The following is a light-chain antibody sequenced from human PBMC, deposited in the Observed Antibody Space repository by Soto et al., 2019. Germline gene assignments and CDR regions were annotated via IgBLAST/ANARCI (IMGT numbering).Light chain of an antibody. V-gene: IGLV2-8*01. Sequence: QSALTQPPSASGSPGQSVTISCTGTSSDVGGYNYVSWYQQHPGKAPKLMTYEVSKRPSGVPDRCSGSKSGNTASLAVSGLKAEDEADYYCSSYGGSNHVVFGGGSPLTV. J-gene: IGLJ2*01. CDR3: SSYGGSNHVV. CDR1: SSDVGGYNY. CDR2: EVS.